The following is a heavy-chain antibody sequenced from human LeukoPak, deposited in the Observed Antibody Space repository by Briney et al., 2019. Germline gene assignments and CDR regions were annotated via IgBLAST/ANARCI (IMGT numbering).Heavy chain of an antibody. D-gene: IGHD1-26*01. CDR1: GFTFSSYA. V-gene: IGHV3-23*01. J-gene: IGHJ4*02. CDR2: ISGSGSST. Sequence: PGGSLRLSYAASGFTFSSYAMRWVRQAPGKGLEWVSGISGSGSSTYNADSVKGRFSISRDNSQNILYLQMNSLRVEDTAIYYCASGAAATGETYYFDLWGQRTLVTVSS. CDR3: ASGAAATGETYYFDL.